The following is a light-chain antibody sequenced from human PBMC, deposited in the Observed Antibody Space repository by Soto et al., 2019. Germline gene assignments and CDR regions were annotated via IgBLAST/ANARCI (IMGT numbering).Light chain of an antibody. CDR2: GAS. J-gene: IGKJ1*01. Sequence: SQSPSTLSGSVWERATLSCMASQSVINSYLAWYQQKPGQAPRLLIHGASRRATGIPDRFSGSGSGTDFTLTINRLEPEDFAVYFCQQYGDMWTFGQGTKVDIK. V-gene: IGKV3-20*01. CDR3: QQYGDMWT. CDR1: QSVINSY.